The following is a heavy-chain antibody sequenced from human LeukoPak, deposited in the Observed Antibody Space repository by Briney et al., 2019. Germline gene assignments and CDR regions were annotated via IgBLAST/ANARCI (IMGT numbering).Heavy chain of an antibody. V-gene: IGHV3-30*04. CDR3: AREGWDLNALDI. CDR1: GFTLSNYA. J-gene: IGHJ3*02. Sequence: GGSLRLSCAASGFTLSNYAMHWVRQAPGKGLEWVAIITYDGSNKDYADVVKGRFTISRDNSKNTLYLQMNSLRAEDTAIYYCAREGWDLNALDIWGQGTMVTVSP. CDR2: ITYDGSNK. D-gene: IGHD1-26*01.